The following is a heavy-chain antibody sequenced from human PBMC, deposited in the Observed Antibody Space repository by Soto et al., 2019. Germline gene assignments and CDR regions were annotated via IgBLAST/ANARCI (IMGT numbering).Heavy chain of an antibody. CDR1: GGSISSYY. J-gene: IGHJ4*01. Sequence: SETLSLTCTVSGGSISSYYWSWIRQPPGKGLEWIGYIYYSGSTNYNPSLKSRVTISVDTSKNQFSLKLSSVTAADTAVYYCAGINYGSFDYWGHGTLVTVSS. D-gene: IGHD4-17*01. CDR2: IYYSGST. V-gene: IGHV4-59*01. CDR3: AGINYGSFDY.